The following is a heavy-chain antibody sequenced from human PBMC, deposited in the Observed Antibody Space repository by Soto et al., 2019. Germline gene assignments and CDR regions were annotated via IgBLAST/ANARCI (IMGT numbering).Heavy chain of an antibody. J-gene: IGHJ4*02. CDR3: ARDRGVGATNAKDY. Sequence: ESGGGVVQPGRSLRLSCAASGFKFDNFGMHWVRQAPGKVPEWVAVIWNDGTNEHYADSVKGRFTISRDNSKNTVYLQMNSLRGDDTAMYYCARDRGVGATNAKDYWGQGTRVTVSA. CDR2: IWNDGTNE. V-gene: IGHV3-33*08. CDR1: GFKFDNFG. D-gene: IGHD1-26*01.